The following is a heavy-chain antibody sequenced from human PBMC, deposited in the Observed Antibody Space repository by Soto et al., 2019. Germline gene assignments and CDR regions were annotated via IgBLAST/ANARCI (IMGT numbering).Heavy chain of an antibody. CDR2: IYYSGST. V-gene: IGHV4-30-4*01. CDR3: AREDASCTNGVCYENWFDP. CDR1: GGSISSGDYY. D-gene: IGHD2-8*01. Sequence: SETLSLTCTVSGGSISSGDYYWSWIRQPPGKGLEWIGYIYYSGSTYYNPSLKSRVTISVDTSKNQFSLKLSSVTAADTAVYYCAREDASCTNGVCYENWFDPSGQPTLVTVSS. J-gene: IGHJ5*02.